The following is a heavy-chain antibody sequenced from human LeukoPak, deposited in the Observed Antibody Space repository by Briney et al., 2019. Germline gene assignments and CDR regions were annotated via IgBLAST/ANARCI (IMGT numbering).Heavy chain of an antibody. Sequence: SETLSLTCTVSGGSISSGGYYWSWIRQHPGKGLEWIGYIYYSGNTYYKPSLQSRVTISKDTSNNQFSLKLSSVTAADTAVYYCARSLLNVDLSGPTNFDYRGQGTLVTVSS. CDR2: IYYSGNT. J-gene: IGHJ4*02. CDR1: GGSISSGGYY. V-gene: IGHV4-31*03. D-gene: IGHD5-12*01. CDR3: ARSLLNVDLSGPTNFDY.